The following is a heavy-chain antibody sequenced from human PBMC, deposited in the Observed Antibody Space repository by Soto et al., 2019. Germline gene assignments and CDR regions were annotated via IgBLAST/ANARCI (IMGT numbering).Heavy chain of an antibody. Sequence: GGSLRLSCAASGFTFSSYGMHWVRQAPGKGLEWVAVISYDGSNKYYADSVKGRFTISRDNSKNTLYLQMNSLRAEDTAVYYCAKGTVRPRPYYFDYWGQGTLVTVSS. CDR2: ISYDGSNK. CDR1: GFTFSSYG. CDR3: AKGTVRPRPYYFDY. J-gene: IGHJ4*02. D-gene: IGHD2-21*02. V-gene: IGHV3-30*18.